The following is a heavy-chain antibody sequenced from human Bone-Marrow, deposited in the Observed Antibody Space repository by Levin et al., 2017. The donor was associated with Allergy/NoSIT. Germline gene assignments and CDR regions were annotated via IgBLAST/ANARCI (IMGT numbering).Heavy chain of an antibody. V-gene: IGHV4-39*01. CDR1: GGSISSSGDY. J-gene: IGHJ5*02. CDR3: VRRGLQLEPA. Sequence: PSETLSLTCTVSGGSISSSGDYWAWIRQPPGKGLEWIGSFYHGGTTQYNPPFKSRVSVFVETSRKMFSLTLTSVTAGDTAVYDCVRRGLQLEPAWGQGTLVTVSS. D-gene: IGHD6-13*01. CDR2: FYHGGTT.